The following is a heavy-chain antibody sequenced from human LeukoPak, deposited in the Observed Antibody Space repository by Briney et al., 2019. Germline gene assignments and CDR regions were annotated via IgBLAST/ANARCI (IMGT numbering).Heavy chain of an antibody. Sequence: GGSLRLSCAASGLIFSRYWMYWVRQAPGKGLEWVASIKLDGSEQYYVDSVKGRFTISRDNAKSSLYLQRNSLGAEDTAVYFCARAPARARLDYWGQGTLVTVSS. V-gene: IGHV3-7*01. CDR2: IKLDGSEQ. D-gene: IGHD6-6*01. CDR3: ARAPARARLDY. CDR1: GLIFSRYW. J-gene: IGHJ4*02.